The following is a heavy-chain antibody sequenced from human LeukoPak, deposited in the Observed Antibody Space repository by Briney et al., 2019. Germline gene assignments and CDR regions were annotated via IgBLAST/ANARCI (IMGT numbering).Heavy chain of an antibody. CDR1: GYTFTSYY. V-gene: IGHV1-46*03. Sequence: ASVKVSCKASGYTFTSYYMHWVRQAPGQGLEWMGIINPSGGSTSYAQKFQGRVTMTRDTSTGTVYMELSSLRSEDTAVYYCANLHRGYSNYGRWAFDIWGQGTMVTVSS. J-gene: IGHJ3*02. D-gene: IGHD4-11*01. CDR2: INPSGGST. CDR3: ANLHRGYSNYGRWAFDI.